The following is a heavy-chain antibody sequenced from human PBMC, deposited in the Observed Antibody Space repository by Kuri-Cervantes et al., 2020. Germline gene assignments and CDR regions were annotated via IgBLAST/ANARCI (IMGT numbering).Heavy chain of an antibody. CDR1: GFSFSSYW. CDR2: IKQDGSEK. D-gene: IGHD1-7*01. CDR3: ARAPYNWNYAYGMDV. Sequence: GESLKISCAASGFSFSSYWMSWVRQTPGKGLEWVANIKQDGSEKYYVDSVKGRITISRDNSKNTLYLQMSTLRAEDTAVYYCARAPYNWNYAYGMDVWGQGTTVTVSS. V-gene: IGHV3-7*01. J-gene: IGHJ6*02.